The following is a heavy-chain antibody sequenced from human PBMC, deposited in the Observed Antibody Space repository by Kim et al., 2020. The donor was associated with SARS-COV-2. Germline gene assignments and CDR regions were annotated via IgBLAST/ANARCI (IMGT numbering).Heavy chain of an antibody. Sequence: GGSLRLSCAASGFTFSSYGMHWVRQAPGKGLEWVAVIWYDGSNKYNADPVKGRFTISRDNSKNTLYLQMNSLRAEDTAVYYCARERDGVAGTASLDYWGQGTLVTVSS. V-gene: IGHV3-33*01. CDR2: IWYDGSNK. CDR1: GFTFSSYG. CDR3: ARERDGVAGTASLDY. J-gene: IGHJ4*02. D-gene: IGHD6-19*01.